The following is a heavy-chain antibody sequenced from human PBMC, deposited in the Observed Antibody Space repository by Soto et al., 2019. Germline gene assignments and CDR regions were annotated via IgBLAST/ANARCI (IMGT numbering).Heavy chain of an antibody. V-gene: IGHV3-48*03. Sequence: GGSLRLSCAASGFTFSTFEMNWVRQAPGKGPEWVSYITTSGNTIFYADSVKGRFTISRDNAKNSLYLQMNSLRAEDTALYYCSRQASYDAIDYWGQGPLVTVST. CDR3: SRQASYDAIDY. J-gene: IGHJ4*02. D-gene: IGHD3-16*01. CDR1: GFTFSTFE. CDR2: ITTSGNTI.